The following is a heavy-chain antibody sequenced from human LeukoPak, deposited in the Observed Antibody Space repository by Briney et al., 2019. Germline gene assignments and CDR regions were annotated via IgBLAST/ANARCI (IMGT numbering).Heavy chain of an antibody. CDR2: IKSKTDGGTT. CDR1: GSTFSNYW. CDR3: TAVLWFGETVVGYAFDI. Sequence: GGSLRLSCATSGSTFSNYWMSWVRQAPGKGLEWVGRIKSKTDGGTTDYAAPVKGRFTISRDDSKNTLYQQMNSLKTEDTAVYYCTAVLWFGETVVGYAFDIWGQGTMVTLSS. J-gene: IGHJ3*02. D-gene: IGHD3-10*01. V-gene: IGHV3-15*01.